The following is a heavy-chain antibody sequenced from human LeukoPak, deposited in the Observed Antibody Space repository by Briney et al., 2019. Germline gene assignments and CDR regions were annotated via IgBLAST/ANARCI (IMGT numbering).Heavy chain of an antibody. CDR3: ASGEVNKAMVTAY. Sequence: GGSLRLSCAASGFTFSRYSMNWVRQAPGKGLEWVSSISISSNYIYYTDSVKGRFTISRDNAKNSLYLQMNSLRAEDTAVYYCASGEVNKAMVTAYWGQETLVTVSS. J-gene: IGHJ4*02. CDR1: GFTFSRYS. CDR2: ISISSNYI. D-gene: IGHD5-18*01. V-gene: IGHV3-21*01.